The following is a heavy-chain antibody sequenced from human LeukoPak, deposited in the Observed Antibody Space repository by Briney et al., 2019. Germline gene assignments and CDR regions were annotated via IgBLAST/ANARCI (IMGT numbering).Heavy chain of an antibody. J-gene: IGHJ4*02. CDR1: GGSISSYY. Sequence: SETLSLTCTVSGGSISSYYWSWIRQPPGKGLEWIGYIYYSGSTNYNPSLKSRVTISVDTSKNQFSLKLSSVTAADTAVYYCARHLVENYYDSSGPFTFDYWGQGTLVTVSS. CDR3: ARHLVENYYDSSGPFTFDY. V-gene: IGHV4-59*08. CDR2: IYYSGST. D-gene: IGHD3-22*01.